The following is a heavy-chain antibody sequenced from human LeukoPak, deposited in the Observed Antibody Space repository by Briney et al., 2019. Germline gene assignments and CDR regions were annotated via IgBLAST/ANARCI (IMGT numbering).Heavy chain of an antibody. CDR3: ARESGKFDY. J-gene: IGHJ4*02. Sequence: GGFLRLSCVASGLPIADFAMHWVRQAPGKGLEWVSLISGEGVSTFYADSVKGRFSISRDNSKNSLSLEMNSLRTEDTAMYYCARESGKFDYWGQGTLVAVSS. CDR1: GLPIADFA. CDR2: ISGEGVST. V-gene: IGHV3-43*02.